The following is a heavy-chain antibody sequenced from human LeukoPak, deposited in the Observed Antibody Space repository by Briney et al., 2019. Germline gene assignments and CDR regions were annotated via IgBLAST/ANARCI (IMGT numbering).Heavy chain of an antibody. D-gene: IGHD3-10*01. J-gene: IGHJ4*02. V-gene: IGHV4-34*01. CDR3: ARHPYYYGSGSYYNEYYFNY. Sequence: SETLSLTCAVYGGSFSGYYWSWIRQPPGKGLEWIGEINHSGSTNYNPSLKSRVTISVDTSKNQFSLKLSSVTAAETAVYYCARHPYYYGSGSYYNEYYFNYWGQGTLVTVSS. CDR1: GGSFSGYY. CDR2: INHSGST.